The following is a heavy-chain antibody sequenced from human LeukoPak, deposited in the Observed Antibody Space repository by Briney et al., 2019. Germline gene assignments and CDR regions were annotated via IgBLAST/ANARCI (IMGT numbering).Heavy chain of an antibody. CDR2: ISSSSSYI. CDR1: GFTFSSYS. CDR3: ARATVSSTPDY. J-gene: IGHJ4*02. Sequence: GGSLRLFCAASGFTFSSYSMNWDRQAPGKGLEWVSSISSSSSYIYYADSVKGRFTISRDNAKNSLYLQMNSLRAEGTAVYYCARATVSSTPDYWGQGTLVTVSS. V-gene: IGHV3-21*01. D-gene: IGHD2-2*01.